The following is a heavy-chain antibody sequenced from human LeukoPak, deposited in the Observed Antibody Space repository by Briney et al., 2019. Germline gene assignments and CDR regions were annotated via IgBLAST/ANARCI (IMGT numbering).Heavy chain of an antibody. D-gene: IGHD3-3*01. V-gene: IGHV1-69*05. CDR3: ARTAGTIFGVVIENWFDP. J-gene: IGHJ5*02. CDR2: IIPIFGTA. CDR1: GGTFSSYA. Sequence: ASVKVSCKASGGTFSSYAISWVRQAPGQGLEWMGGIIPIFGTANYAQKFQGRVTITTDESTSTAYMELSSLRSEDTAVYYCARTAGTIFGVVIENWFDPWGQGTLVTVSS.